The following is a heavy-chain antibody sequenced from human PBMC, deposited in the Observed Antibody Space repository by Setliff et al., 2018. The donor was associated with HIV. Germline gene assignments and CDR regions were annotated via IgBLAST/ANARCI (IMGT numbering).Heavy chain of an antibody. J-gene: IGHJ4*02. Sequence: GGSLRLSCAASGLTFTNYWMSWVRQAPGKGLEWVAKIKQDGSEEYYVDSVKGRFTISRDNAKNSVYLQMNSLRVEDTAMYYCTKDHLSGWASDCWGQGTLVTVSS. V-gene: IGHV3-7*01. CDR2: IKQDGSEE. CDR1: GLTFTNYW. D-gene: IGHD6-19*01. CDR3: TKDHLSGWASDC.